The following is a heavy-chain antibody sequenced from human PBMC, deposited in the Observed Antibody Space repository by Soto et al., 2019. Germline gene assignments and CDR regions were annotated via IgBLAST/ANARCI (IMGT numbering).Heavy chain of an antibody. CDR1: GGSLSSSDW. V-gene: IGHV4-4*02. CDR2: IHHGGSTT. Sequence: SETLSLTCAVFGGSLSSSDWWTWVRQPPGKGLEWIGEIHHGGSTTNYNPSLKSRGSISLDESENRFCLRLNSVTAADTAVYYCATKDCTTECRFSWGQGTLVTVPQ. D-gene: IGHD2-8*01. CDR3: ATKDCTTECRFS. J-gene: IGHJ5*02.